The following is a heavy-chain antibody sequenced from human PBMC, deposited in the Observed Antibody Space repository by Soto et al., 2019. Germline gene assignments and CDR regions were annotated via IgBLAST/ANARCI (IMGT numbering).Heavy chain of an antibody. CDR1: GGTFSSYT. CDR3: AKDYGGNDGDY. V-gene: IGHV1-69*08. D-gene: IGHD4-17*01. J-gene: IGHJ4*02. Sequence: QVQLVQSGAEVKKPGSSVKVSCKASGGTFSSYTISWVRQAPGQGLEWMGRIIPILGIANYAQKFQGRVTITADKSTSTAYMELSSLRSEDTAVYYCAKDYGGNDGDYWGQGTLVTVSS. CDR2: IIPILGIA.